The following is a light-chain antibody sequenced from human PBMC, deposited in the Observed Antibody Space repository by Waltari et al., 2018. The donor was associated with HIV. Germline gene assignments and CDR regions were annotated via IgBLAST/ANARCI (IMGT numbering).Light chain of an antibody. Sequence: ENVLTQSPGTLSFCPGERATLSCRASRSVSSSYLTWYQQRPGQAPRLLIYAASTRATAIPDRFSGSGSGTDFTLTISRLEPEDFAVYYCQQYGTSPYTFGQGTKVEI. CDR2: AAS. V-gene: IGKV3-20*01. CDR3: QQYGTSPYT. J-gene: IGKJ2*01. CDR1: RSVSSSY.